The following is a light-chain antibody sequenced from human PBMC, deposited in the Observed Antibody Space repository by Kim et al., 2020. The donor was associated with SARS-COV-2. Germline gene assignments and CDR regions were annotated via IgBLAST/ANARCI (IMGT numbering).Light chain of an antibody. J-gene: IGLJ2*01. CDR1: SSDIGSYNR. V-gene: IGLV2-18*02. Sequence: GQSVTISCTGTSSDIGSYNRVYWYQQPPGTAPKLIIYEFNNLPSGVPDRFSVSKSVNTASLTLSGLQAEDEADYYCSSFTTSRTLLFGGGTQLTVL. CDR3: SSFTTSRTLL. CDR2: EFN.